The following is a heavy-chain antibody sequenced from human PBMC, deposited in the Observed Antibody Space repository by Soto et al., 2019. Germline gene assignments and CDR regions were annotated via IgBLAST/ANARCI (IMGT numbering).Heavy chain of an antibody. CDR2: ISGSGKDT. D-gene: IGHD5-12*01. J-gene: IGHJ4*02. CDR1: GFDLTSSR. CDR3: ARDTGGSDEMFDY. Sequence: GGSLRLSCVASGFDLTSSRMNWVRQAPGKGLEWVASISGSGKDTFYRHSVKGRFTISRDNSKTTLYLQMNNLRVDDTAIYYCARDTGGSDEMFDYWSQGTQVTVSS. V-gene: IGHV3-21*04.